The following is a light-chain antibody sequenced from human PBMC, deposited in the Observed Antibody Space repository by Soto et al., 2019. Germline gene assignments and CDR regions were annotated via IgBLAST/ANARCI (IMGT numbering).Light chain of an antibody. CDR3: QQYNTFWT. V-gene: IGKV1-5*03. J-gene: IGKJ1*01. CDR1: QSISGL. Sequence: DMQITQYTSTLSASVGDRVTITCRASQSISGLLAWYQQKPGKAPKLLIYKASGLESGVPSRFSGSGSGTEFTLTINGLQPDDFATYYCQQYNTFWTFGQGTKVDIK. CDR2: KAS.